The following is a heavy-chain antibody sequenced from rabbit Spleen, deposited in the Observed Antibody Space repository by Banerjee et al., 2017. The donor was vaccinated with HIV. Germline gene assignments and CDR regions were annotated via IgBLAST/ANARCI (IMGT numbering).Heavy chain of an antibody. V-gene: IGHV1S40*01. CDR3: ARDLDGVIGWNFGW. CDR1: GVSFSFSSY. J-gene: IGHJ3*01. CDR2: IEVGSSDFT. Sequence: QQLEESGGGLVKPGASLTLTCTASGVSFSFSSYMCWVRQAPGKGLEWIACIEVGSSDFTYYATWAKGRFTISKTSSTTVTLQMTSLTVADTATYFCARDLDGVIGWNFGWWGQGTLVTVS. D-gene: IGHD4-1*01.